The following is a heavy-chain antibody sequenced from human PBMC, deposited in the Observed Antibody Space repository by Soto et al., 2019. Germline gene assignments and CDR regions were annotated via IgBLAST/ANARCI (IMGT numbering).Heavy chain of an antibody. CDR3: ATDPHYYDSSGYSF. D-gene: IGHD3-22*01. J-gene: IGHJ4*02. Sequence: AASVKGSCKVFGYTPTELSMHWGRQAPGKALEWMGGFDPEDGETIYAQKFQGRVTMTEDTSTDTAYMELSSLRSEDTAVSYCATDPHYYDSSGYSFWGQGTLVTVSS. V-gene: IGHV1-24*01. CDR2: FDPEDGET. CDR1: GYTPTELS.